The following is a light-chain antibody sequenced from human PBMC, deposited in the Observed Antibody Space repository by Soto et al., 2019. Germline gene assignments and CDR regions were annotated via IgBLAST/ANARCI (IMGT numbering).Light chain of an antibody. CDR2: GNS. Sequence: QSVLTQPPSVSASPGQRVTLSCTGSSSNIGAGYAVHWYQPLPGTAPKLLIYGNSNRPSGVPDPFSGSKSGTSASLAITGRRSEDEDDYYYQSDNCSLSGVVFGGGTKLTVL. CDR1: SSNIGAGYA. CDR3: QSDNCSLSGVV. J-gene: IGLJ2*01. V-gene: IGLV1-40*01.